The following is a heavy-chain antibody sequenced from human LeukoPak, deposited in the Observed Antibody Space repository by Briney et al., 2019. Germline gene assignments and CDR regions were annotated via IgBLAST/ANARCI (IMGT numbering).Heavy chain of an antibody. Sequence: GGSLRLSCSASGFTFNKYAIHWVRQAPGKGLEYVSAINSNGNSTYYADSVKGRFTISRDNSKNTLSLQMSSLRPEDTAVYYCASSTQISKYADYWGQGALVTVSS. CDR2: INSNGNST. CDR3: ASSTQISKYADY. CDR1: GFTFNKYA. V-gene: IGHV3-64D*09. J-gene: IGHJ4*02. D-gene: IGHD2-2*01.